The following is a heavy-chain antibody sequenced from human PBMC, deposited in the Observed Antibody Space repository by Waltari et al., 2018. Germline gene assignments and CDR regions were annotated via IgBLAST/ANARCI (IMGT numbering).Heavy chain of an antibody. J-gene: IGHJ5*02. CDR1: GGPFINYS. Sequence: QVQLHQWGAGLLKPSETLSLTCAVSGGPFINYSWSWIRPPPGKGLEWIGEISDSGVPHYTPSLRSRVTMSVDTIKKRFSLKLTSVTAADTAVYFCARTWGNSPPLGWLDPWGQGTRVTISS. CDR3: ARTWGNSPPLGWLDP. V-gene: IGHV4-34*01. CDR2: ISDSGVP. D-gene: IGHD7-27*01.